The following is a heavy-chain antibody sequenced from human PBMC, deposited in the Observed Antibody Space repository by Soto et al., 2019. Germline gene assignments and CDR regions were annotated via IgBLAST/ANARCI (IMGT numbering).Heavy chain of an antibody. J-gene: IGHJ6*02. Sequence: GGSLRLSCAASGFTFSSYGMHWVRQAPGKGLEWVAVTSYDGSNKYYADSVKGRFTISRDNSKNTLYLQMNGLRPEDTAVYYCAKDLGAAAAYYYGMDVWGQGTTVTVSS. D-gene: IGHD6-13*01. CDR3: AKDLGAAAAYYYGMDV. V-gene: IGHV3-30*18. CDR1: GFTFSSYG. CDR2: TSYDGSNK.